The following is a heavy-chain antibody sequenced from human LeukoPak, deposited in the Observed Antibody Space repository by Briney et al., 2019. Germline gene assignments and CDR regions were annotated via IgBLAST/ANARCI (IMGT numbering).Heavy chain of an antibody. CDR2: MNPNSGNT. CDR3: ARTRFDGSGSSFDY. D-gene: IGHD3-10*01. J-gene: IGHJ4*02. CDR1: GYTFTSYG. Sequence: GASVKVSCNASGYTFTSYGISWVRQATGQGLEWMGWMNPNSGNTGYAQKFQGRVTMTRNTSISTAYMELSSLRSEDTAVYYCARTRFDGSGSSFDYWGQGTLVTVSS. V-gene: IGHV1-8*02.